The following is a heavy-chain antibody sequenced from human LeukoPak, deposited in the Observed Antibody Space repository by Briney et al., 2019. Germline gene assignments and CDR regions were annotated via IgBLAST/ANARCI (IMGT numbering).Heavy chain of an antibody. J-gene: IGHJ4*02. D-gene: IGHD6-19*01. CDR2: ISGTGSST. CDR3: AGVLTFSGWFEDY. Sequence: GGSLRLSCAASGFTFSTYNMNWVRQAPGKGLEWVSSISGTGSSTYYTDSVKGRFTISRDNAKNSLYLQMNSLRAEDTAVYYCAGVLTFSGWFEDYWGQGTLVTVSS. CDR1: GFTFSTYN. V-gene: IGHV3-48*01.